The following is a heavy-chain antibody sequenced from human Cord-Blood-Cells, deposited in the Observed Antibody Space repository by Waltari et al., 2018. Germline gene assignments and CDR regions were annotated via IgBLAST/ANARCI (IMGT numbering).Heavy chain of an antibody. CDR1: GYTFTGYY. V-gene: IGHV1-2*02. Sequence: QVQLVQSGAEVKKPGASVKVSCKASGYTFTGYYMHWVRQAPGQGLEWMGGINPNGGGTNEEQKGQGRGTRTRDTSISTADMELSRLRSDDTAVYDWARDRGEYYYGSGRMGYWGQGTLVTVSS. J-gene: IGHJ4*02. CDR3: ARDRGEYYYGSGRMGY. D-gene: IGHD3-10*01. CDR2: INPNGGGT.